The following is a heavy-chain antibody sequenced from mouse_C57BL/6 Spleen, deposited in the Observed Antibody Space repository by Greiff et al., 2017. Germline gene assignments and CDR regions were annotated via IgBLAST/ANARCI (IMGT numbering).Heavy chain of an antibody. D-gene: IGHD2-10*01. Sequence: VKLMESGAELVMPGASVKLSCKASGYTFTSYWMHWVKQRPGQGLEWIGEIDPSDSYTNYNQKFKGKSTLTLDKSSSTAYMQLSSLTSEDSAVYYCARAYYGNYNAMDYWGQGTSVTVSS. J-gene: IGHJ4*01. CDR3: ARAYYGNYNAMDY. CDR2: IDPSDSYT. V-gene: IGHV1-69*01. CDR1: GYTFTSYW.